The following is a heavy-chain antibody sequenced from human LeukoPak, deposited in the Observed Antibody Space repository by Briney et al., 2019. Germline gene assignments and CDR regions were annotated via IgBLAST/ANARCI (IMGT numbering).Heavy chain of an antibody. CDR1: GFTFSSYS. J-gene: IGHJ4*02. CDR2: ISSTGTTT. V-gene: IGHV3-48*04. CDR3: AKSGLNRFDY. Sequence: GGSLRLSCAASGFTFSSYSMNWVRQAPGKGLEWVSYISSTGTTTYNADSTKGRFTISRDNAKNTLYLQMNSLRAEDTAVYYCAKSGLNRFDYWGQGTLVTVSS. D-gene: IGHD2-15*01.